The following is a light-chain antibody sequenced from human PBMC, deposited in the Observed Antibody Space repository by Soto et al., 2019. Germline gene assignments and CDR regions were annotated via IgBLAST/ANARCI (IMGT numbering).Light chain of an antibody. V-gene: IGLV2-14*03. CDR2: DVT. CDR3: SSYTNKDTLL. Sequence: QSVLTQPASVSGSPGQSITISCTGTSSDVGGYDHVSWYQQHPGKAPKLIIYDVTVRPSGISPRFSGSKSDNTASLAVSGLQPEDEADYYCSSYTNKDTLLFGGGNKLTVL. J-gene: IGLJ3*02. CDR1: SSDVGGYDH.